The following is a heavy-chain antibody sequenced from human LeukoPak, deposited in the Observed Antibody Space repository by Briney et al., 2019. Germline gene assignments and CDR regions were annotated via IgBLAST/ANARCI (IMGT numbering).Heavy chain of an antibody. CDR2: IYGSGST. J-gene: IGHJ5*02. D-gene: IGHD2-2*01. CDR1: GDSITSGNFY. V-gene: IGHV4-61*02. CDR3: ARGWGSTSSNYFDP. Sequence: TLSLTCTVSGDSITSGNFYWTWIRQPAGKGLEWIGRIYGSGSTNHSPSLRSRVTISIDTSKNQFSLKLNSVTAADAAVYYCARGWGSTSSNYFDPWGQGILVTVSS.